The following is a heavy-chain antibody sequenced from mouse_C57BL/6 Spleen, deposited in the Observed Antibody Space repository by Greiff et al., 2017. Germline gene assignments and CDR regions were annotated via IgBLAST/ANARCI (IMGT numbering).Heavy chain of an antibody. CDR3: ARGLLRSWFAY. CDR1: GYTFTSYW. D-gene: IGHD1-1*01. CDR2: IDPSDSYT. V-gene: IGHV1-69*01. Sequence: QVQLQQPGAELVMPGASVKLSCKASGYTFTSYWMHWVKQRPGQGLEWIGEIDPSDSYTNSNQKFKGKSTLTVDKSSSTAYMQLSSLTSEDSAVYYCARGLLRSWFAYWGQGTLVTVSA. J-gene: IGHJ3*01.